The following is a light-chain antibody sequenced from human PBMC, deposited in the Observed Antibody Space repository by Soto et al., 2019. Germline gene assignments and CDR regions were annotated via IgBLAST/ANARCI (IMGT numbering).Light chain of an antibody. V-gene: IGKV1-5*01. CDR3: QQYHSSWT. J-gene: IGKJ1*01. CDR1: RSVSSW. Sequence: DTQMTQSPSTLAASVGNRVIITWRASRSVSSWLAWYQRNPGKAPNLLIYAASSLESGVPSRFSGSGSGTEFTLTISSLPPDDFATYYCQQYHSSWTFGQGTKVDIK. CDR2: AAS.